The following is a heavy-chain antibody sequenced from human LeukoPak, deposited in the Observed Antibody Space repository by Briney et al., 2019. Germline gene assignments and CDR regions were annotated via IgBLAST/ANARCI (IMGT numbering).Heavy chain of an antibody. CDR2: IKSKTDGGTT. V-gene: IGHV3-15*01. CDR1: GFPLCIVR. J-gene: IGHJ4*02. CDR3: SPSIAGAGSLDY. Sequence: SGGPLTLSCGPSGFPLCIVRVSCVRDAPERGGEGVGRIKSKTDGGTTDYAAPVKGRFTISRDDSKNTLNLQMNSLKTEDTAVYYCSPSIAGAGSLDYWGQGTLVTVSA. D-gene: IGHD6-19*01.